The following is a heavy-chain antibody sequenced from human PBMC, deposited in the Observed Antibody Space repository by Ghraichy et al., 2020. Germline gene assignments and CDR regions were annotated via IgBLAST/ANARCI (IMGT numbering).Heavy chain of an antibody. J-gene: IGHJ4*02. V-gene: IGHV4-39*01. D-gene: IGHD6-13*01. CDR3: ACRQLDSSSWYPPFNH. CDR2: IYYSGST. Sequence: SETLSLTCTVTGGSISNTSHYWGWIRQPPGKGLEWIGSIYYSGSTYRNPSLKSRVTMSVVTSKNKLSLTLSSVTAADTPIYYCACRQLDSSSWYPPFNHWGQGTLVPVSS. CDR1: GGSISNTSHY.